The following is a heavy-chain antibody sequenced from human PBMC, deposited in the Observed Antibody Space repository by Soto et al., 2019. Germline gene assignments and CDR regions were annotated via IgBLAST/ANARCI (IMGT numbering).Heavy chain of an antibody. J-gene: IGHJ6*02. D-gene: IGHD2-2*01. CDR2: ISSSSSTI. Sequence: GGSLRLSCAASGFTFSSYSMNWVRQAPGKGLEWVSYISSSSSTIYYADSVKGRFTISRDNAKNSLYLQMNSLRAEDTAVYYCARDYVGAYCSSTSCYPHYYYGMDVRGQGTTVTVSS. CDR1: GFTFSSYS. V-gene: IGHV3-48*01. CDR3: ARDYVGAYCSSTSCYPHYYYGMDV.